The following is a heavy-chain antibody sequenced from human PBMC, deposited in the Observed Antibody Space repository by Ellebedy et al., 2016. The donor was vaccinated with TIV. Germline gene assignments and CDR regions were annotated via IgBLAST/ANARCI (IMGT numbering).Heavy chain of an antibody. D-gene: IGHD2-15*01. J-gene: IGHJ5*02. V-gene: IGHV4-4*02. CDR2: IYHSGST. Sequence: SETLSLTCAVSGGSISSSNWWSWVRQPPGKGLEWIGEIYHSGSTNYNPSLKSRVTISIDKSKNQFSLKLSSVTAADTAVYYCARVRVVVAATRGWFDPWGQGTLVTVSS. CDR3: ARVRVVVAATRGWFDP. CDR1: GGSISSSNW.